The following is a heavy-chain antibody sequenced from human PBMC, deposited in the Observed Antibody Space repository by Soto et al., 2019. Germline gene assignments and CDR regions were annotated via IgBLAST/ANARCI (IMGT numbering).Heavy chain of an antibody. CDR1: GGIFSSYA. Sequence: QVQLVQSGAEVKKPGSSVKVSCKVSGGIFSSYAIGWVRQAPGQGLEWMAGIIPITGTTNHAQKFQGRVTVTADESTTTVYMELSSLTAEDTAVYYCAKRISPSGNGWDYWGQGTLVTVSS. D-gene: IGHD6-13*01. J-gene: IGHJ4*02. CDR2: IIPITGTT. V-gene: IGHV1-69*01. CDR3: AKRISPSGNGWDY.